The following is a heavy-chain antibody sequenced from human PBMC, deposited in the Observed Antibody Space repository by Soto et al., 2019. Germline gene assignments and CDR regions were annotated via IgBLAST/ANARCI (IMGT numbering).Heavy chain of an antibody. V-gene: IGHV1-69*02. Sequence: QVQLVQSGAEVKKPGSSVKVSCKAPGGTFSSYTISWVRQAPGQGLEWMGRIIPILGIANNAQKFQGRVAITADKSTSPAYRQLSSLRSEDTAVYSCAKFRGSYDMDDWGQGTTVTVSS. CDR2: IIPILGIA. CDR1: GGTFSSYT. D-gene: IGHD3-10*01. J-gene: IGHJ6*02. CDR3: AKFRGSYDMDD.